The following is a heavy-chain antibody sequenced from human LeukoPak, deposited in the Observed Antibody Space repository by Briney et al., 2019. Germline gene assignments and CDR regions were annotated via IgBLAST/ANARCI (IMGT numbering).Heavy chain of an antibody. J-gene: IGHJ4*02. D-gene: IGHD3-10*01. CDR2: ISGSGGST. V-gene: IGHV3-23*01. CDR3: AISDGYYFDY. Sequence: GGSLRLSCAASGFTFSSYAMSWVRQAPGKGLEWVSAISGSGGSTYYADSVKGRFPISRDNSKNTLYLQMNSLRAEDTAVYYCAISDGYYFDYWGQGTLVTVSS. CDR1: GFTFSSYA.